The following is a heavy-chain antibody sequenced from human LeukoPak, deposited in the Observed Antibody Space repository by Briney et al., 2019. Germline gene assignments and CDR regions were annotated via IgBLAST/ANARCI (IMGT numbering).Heavy chain of an antibody. CDR1: GFTFSSYE. CDR2: ISSSGSTI. CDR3: ARDLGQGPCDY. V-gene: IGHV3-48*03. Sequence: TGGSLRLSCAASGFTFSSYEMNWVRQAPGKGLEWVSYISSSGSTIYYADSVKGRFTISRDNAKNSLYLQMNSLRAEDTAVYYCARDLGQGPCDYWGQGTLVTVSS. J-gene: IGHJ4*02.